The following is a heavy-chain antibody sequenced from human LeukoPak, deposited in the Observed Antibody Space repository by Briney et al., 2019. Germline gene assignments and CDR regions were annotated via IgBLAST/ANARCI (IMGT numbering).Heavy chain of an antibody. CDR3: ARDNSMHERGWWFDP. CDR1: GYTFTSYG. Sequence: ASVKVSCKASGYTFTSYGISWVRQAPGRGLEWMGWISAYNGNTNYAQKLQGRVTMTTDTSTSTAYMELSSLKSDDTAVYYCARDNSMHERGWWFDPWGQGTLVTVSS. V-gene: IGHV1-18*01. D-gene: IGHD4-23*01. J-gene: IGHJ5*02. CDR2: ISAYNGNT.